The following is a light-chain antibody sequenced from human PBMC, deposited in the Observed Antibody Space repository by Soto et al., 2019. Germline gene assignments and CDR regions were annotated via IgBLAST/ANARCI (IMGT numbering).Light chain of an antibody. CDR3: SSYAGSNNRYV. Sequence: QSALTQPPSASGSPGQSVTISCTGTSSDVGGYNFVSWYQQHPGKAPKLIIYEVTKRPSGVPDRFSGSKSGNTASLTVSGLQAEDEAHYYCSSYAGSNNRYVFGTGTKLPS. V-gene: IGLV2-8*01. CDR1: SSDVGGYNF. J-gene: IGLJ1*01. CDR2: EVT.